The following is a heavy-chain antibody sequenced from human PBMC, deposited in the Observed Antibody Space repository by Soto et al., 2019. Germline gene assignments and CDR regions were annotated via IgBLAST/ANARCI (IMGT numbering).Heavy chain of an antibody. CDR2: IYYSGST. CDR1: GGSISSGGYY. J-gene: IGHJ4*02. CDR3: ARVYKGHCSSTSCHE. V-gene: IGHV4-31*01. D-gene: IGHD2-2*01. Sequence: QVQLQESGPGLVKPSQTLSLTCTVSGGSISSGGYYWSWIRQHPGKGLEWIGYIYYSGSTYYNPSLKSLVTISVDTSKNQFSLKLSSVTAADTAVYYCARVYKGHCSSTSCHEWGQGTLVTVSS.